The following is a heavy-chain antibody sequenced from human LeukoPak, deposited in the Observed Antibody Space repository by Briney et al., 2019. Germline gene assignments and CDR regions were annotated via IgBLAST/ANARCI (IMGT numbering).Heavy chain of an antibody. Sequence: GRSLRLSCAASGFTFDDYDMQWVRQAPGKGLEWVSGISWNSGSIGYADSVKGRFTISRDNAKNSLYLQMNSLRAEDTALYYCAKAESGDAFDIWGQGTMVTVSS. J-gene: IGHJ3*02. CDR1: GFTFDDYD. V-gene: IGHV3-9*01. CDR2: ISWNSGSI. D-gene: IGHD1-14*01. CDR3: AKAESGDAFDI.